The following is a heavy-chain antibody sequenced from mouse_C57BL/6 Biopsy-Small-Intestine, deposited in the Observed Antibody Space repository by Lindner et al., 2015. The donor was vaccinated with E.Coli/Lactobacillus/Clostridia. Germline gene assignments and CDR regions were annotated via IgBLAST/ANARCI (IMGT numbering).Heavy chain of an antibody. CDR2: ISSGSGTI. CDR3: ARPGYVSSFAY. CDR1: GFTFSDYG. Sequence: VQLQESGGGLVKPGGSLKLSCAASGFTFSDYGMHWVRQAPEKGLEWVAYISSGSGTIYYADTVKGRFTISRDDAKNTLFLQMTSLRSEDTAMYYCARPGYVSSFAYRGQGTLVTVSA. D-gene: IGHD1-1*01. V-gene: IGHV5-17*01. J-gene: IGHJ3*01.